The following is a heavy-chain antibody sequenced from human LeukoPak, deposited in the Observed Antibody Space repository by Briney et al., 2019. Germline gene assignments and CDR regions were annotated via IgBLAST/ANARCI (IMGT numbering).Heavy chain of an antibody. J-gene: IGHJ6*04. Sequence: GGSLRLSCAASGFTFSTYGFSWVRQAPGKGLEWVSYISSSGSTIYYADSVKGRFTISRDNAKNSLYLQMNSLRAEDTAVYYCAELGITMIGGVWGKGTTVTISS. CDR2: ISSSGSTI. CDR1: GFTFSTYG. D-gene: IGHD3-10*02. CDR3: AELGITMIGGV. V-gene: IGHV3-48*04.